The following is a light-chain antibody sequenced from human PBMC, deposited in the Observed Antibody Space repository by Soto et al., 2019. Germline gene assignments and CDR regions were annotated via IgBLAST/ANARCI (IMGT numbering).Light chain of an antibody. CDR1: SRDVGGYNY. V-gene: IGLV2-11*01. CDR2: DVS. CDR3: CSYAGSLVV. J-gene: IGLJ2*01. Sequence: QSALTQPRSVSGSPGQSVTISCTGTSRDVGGYNYVCWYQQHPGKAPKLMIYDVSKRPSGVPDRFSGSKSGNTASLTISGLQAEDKADYYCCSYAGSLVVFGGGTKLPVL.